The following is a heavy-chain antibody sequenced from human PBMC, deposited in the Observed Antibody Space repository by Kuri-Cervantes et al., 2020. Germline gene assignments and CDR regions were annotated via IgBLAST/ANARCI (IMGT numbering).Heavy chain of an antibody. V-gene: IGHV3-30-3*01. CDR1: GFTFSSYA. CDR2: ISYDGSNK. Sequence: LSLTCAASGFTFSSYAMHWVRQAPGKGLEWVAVISYDGSNKYYADSVKGRFTISRDNSKNTLYLQMNSLRAEDTAVYYCAKTPNYNSWSGYFDSWGRGTLVTVSS. CDR3: AKTPNYNSWSGYFDS. D-gene: IGHD3-3*01. J-gene: IGHJ5*01.